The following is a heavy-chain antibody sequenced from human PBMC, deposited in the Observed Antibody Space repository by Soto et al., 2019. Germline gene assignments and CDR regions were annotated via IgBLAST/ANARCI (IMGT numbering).Heavy chain of an antibody. V-gene: IGHV5-51*01. J-gene: IGHJ6*02. D-gene: IGHD6-19*01. CDR2: IYPGDSDT. Sequence: PGESLKISCKGSGYSFTSYWIGWVRQMPGKGLEWMGIIYPGDSDTRYSPSFQGQVTISADKSISTAYLQWSSLKASDTAMYYCARQEPSSGWNPYYYYGMDVWGQGTTVTVSS. CDR1: GYSFTSYW. CDR3: ARQEPSSGWNPYYYYGMDV.